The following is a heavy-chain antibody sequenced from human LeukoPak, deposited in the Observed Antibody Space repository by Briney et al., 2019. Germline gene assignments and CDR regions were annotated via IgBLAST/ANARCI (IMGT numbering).Heavy chain of an antibody. CDR2: ISYDGSNK. CDR1: GFTFSSYA. J-gene: IGHJ6*02. V-gene: IGHV3-30-3*01. Sequence: GGSLRLSCAASGFTFSSYAMHWVRQAPGKGLEWVAVISYDGSNKYYADSVKGRFTISRDNSKNTLYLQMNSLRAEDTAVYYCAKDPRGGVYYYGLDVWGQGTTVTVSS. D-gene: IGHD3-10*01. CDR3: AKDPRGGVYYYGLDV.